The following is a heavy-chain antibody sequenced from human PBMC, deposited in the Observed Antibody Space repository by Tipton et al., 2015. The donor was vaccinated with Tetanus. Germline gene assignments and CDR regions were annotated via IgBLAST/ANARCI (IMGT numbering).Heavy chain of an antibody. V-gene: IGHV3-33*01. Sequence: SGFTFSSYGMHWVRQAPGKGLEWVAVIWYDGSNKYYADSVKGRFTISRGNSKNTLYLQMNSLRAEDTAVYYCARAGATVTTYYFDYWGQGTLVTVSS. D-gene: IGHD4-17*01. CDR1: GFTFSSYG. CDR3: ARAGATVTTYYFDY. CDR2: IWYDGSNK. J-gene: IGHJ4*02.